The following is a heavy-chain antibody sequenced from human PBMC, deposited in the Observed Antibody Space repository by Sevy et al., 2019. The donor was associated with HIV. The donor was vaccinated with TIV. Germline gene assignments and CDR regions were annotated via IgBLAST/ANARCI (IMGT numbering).Heavy chain of an antibody. CDR1: GGSISSSSYY. D-gene: IGHD3-3*01. CDR2: IYYSGST. Sequence: SETLSLTCTVSGGSISSSSYYWGWIRQPPGKGLEWIGSIYYSGSTYYNPSLKSRVTISVDTSKNRFSLKLSSVTAADTAVYYCARQWHDFWSGYPYYFDYWGQGTLVTVSS. J-gene: IGHJ4*02. V-gene: IGHV4-39*01. CDR3: ARQWHDFWSGYPYYFDY.